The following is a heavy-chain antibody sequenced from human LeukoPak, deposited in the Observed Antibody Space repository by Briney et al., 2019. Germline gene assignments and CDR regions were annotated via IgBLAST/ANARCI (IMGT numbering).Heavy chain of an antibody. V-gene: IGHV3-48*01. CDR2: ISSSGSTI. CDR3: VRVKGSFFDY. D-gene: IGHD2-15*01. CDR1: GFPLSSYS. Sequence: PGGSLRLSCAASGFPLSSYSINWVRQAPGKGLEWVSYISSSGSTIYYVDSVKGRFTVSRDNAKNSLFLQMNSPRAEDTAVYYCVRVKGSFFDYGGQGALVTVS. J-gene: IGHJ4*02.